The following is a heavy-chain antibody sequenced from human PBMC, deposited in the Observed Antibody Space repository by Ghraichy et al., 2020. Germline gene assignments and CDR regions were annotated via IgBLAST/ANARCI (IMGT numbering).Heavy chain of an antibody. CDR2: IYTSGST. D-gene: IGHD3-22*01. CDR1: GGSISSYY. CDR3: ARDARTYYYDSSGYFDY. J-gene: IGHJ4*02. Sequence: SETLSLTCTVSGGSISSYYWSWIRQPAGKGLEWIGRIYTSGSTNYNPSLKSRVTMSVDTSKNQFSLKLSSVTAADTAVYYCARDARTYYYDSSGYFDYWGQGTLVTVSS. V-gene: IGHV4-4*07.